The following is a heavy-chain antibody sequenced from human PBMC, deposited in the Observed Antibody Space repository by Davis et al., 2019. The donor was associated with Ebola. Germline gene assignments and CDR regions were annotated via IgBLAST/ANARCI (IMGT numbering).Heavy chain of an antibody. CDR3: ASDSSGWYLSY. CDR1: GGTFSSYA. J-gene: IGHJ4*02. D-gene: IGHD6-19*01. Sequence: SVKVSCKASGGTFSSYAISWVRQAPGQGLEWMGGIIPIFGTANYAQKFQGRVTITADESTSTAYMELRSLRSDDTAVYYCASDSSGWYLSYWGQGTLVTVSS. CDR2: IIPIFGTA. V-gene: IGHV1-69*13.